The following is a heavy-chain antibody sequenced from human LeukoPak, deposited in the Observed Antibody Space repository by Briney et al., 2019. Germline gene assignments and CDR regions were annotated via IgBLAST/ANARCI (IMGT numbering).Heavy chain of an antibody. D-gene: IGHD3-16*01. J-gene: IGHJ6*04. V-gene: IGHV3-48*03. CDR3: ATEAGGYYYGMDV. CDR2: ISSSGSTI. Sequence: GGSLRLSCAASGFTFSSYEMNWVRQAPGKGLEWVSYISSSGSTIYYADSVKGRFNISRDNAKNSLYLQMNSLRAEDTAVYYCATEAGGYYYGMDVWGKGTTVTVSS. CDR1: GFTFSSYE.